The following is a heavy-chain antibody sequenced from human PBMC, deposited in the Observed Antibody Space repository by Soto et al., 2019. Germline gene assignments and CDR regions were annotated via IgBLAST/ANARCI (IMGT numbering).Heavy chain of an antibody. CDR3: ARDRIAAAGTGWFDP. J-gene: IGHJ5*02. CDR1: RFTFSSYA. Sequence: LRLSCAACRFTFSSYAMHCVRQAPGKGLEWVAVISYDGSNKYYADSVKGRFTISRDNSKNTLYLQMNSLRAEDTAVYYCARDRIAAAGTGWFDPWGQGTLVTVSS. V-gene: IGHV3-30-3*01. D-gene: IGHD6-13*01. CDR2: ISYDGSNK.